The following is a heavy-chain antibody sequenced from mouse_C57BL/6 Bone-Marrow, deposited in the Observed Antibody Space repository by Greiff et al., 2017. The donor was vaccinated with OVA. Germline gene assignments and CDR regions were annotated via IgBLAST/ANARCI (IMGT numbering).Heavy chain of an antibody. Sequence: EVKVVESGGGLVQPKGSLKLSCAASGFTFNTYAMHWVRQAPGTGLEWVARIRSKSSNYATYYADSVKDRFSISRDDSQSMLYLHMNNLNTEDTAMYYCVRPGSYWYFDVCGTGTTVTVSS. V-gene: IGHV10-3*01. J-gene: IGHJ1*03. D-gene: IGHD1-1*01. CDR1: GFTFNTYA. CDR2: IRSKSSNYAT. CDR3: VRPGSYWYFDV.